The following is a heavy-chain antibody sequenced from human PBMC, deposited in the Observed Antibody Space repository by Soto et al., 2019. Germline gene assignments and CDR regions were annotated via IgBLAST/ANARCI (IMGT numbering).Heavy chain of an antibody. CDR2: IYYSGST. CDR3: VSSGSYHNNAVDF. CDR1: GGSISSGSYY. D-gene: IGHD1-26*01. J-gene: IGHJ6*02. Sequence: PSETLSLTCTVSGGSISSGSYYWSWIRQPPGKGLEWIGSIYYSGSTYYNPSLKSRVTISVDTSKNQLSLKLSSVTAADTAVYHCVSSGSYHNNAVDFWAQGTTVTVSS. V-gene: IGHV4-39*01.